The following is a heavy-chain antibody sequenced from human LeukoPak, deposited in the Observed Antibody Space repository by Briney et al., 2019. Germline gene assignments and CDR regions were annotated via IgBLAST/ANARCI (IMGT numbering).Heavy chain of an antibody. J-gene: IGHJ5*02. V-gene: IGHV3-7*01. Sequence: GGSLRLSCAVSGFSFTSYWLSWVRQAPGKGLQWVANINQDGSEIHYADSVKGRFTISRDNAENSVYLPMSSLGAADTAGSYFAREHRCGGLPHWFDPWGQGTLVTVSS. CDR1: GFSFTSYW. CDR2: INQDGSEI. D-gene: IGHD3-16*01. CDR3: AREHRCGGLPHWFDP.